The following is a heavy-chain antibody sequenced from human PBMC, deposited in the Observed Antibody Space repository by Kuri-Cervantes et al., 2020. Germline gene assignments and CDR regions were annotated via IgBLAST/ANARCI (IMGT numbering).Heavy chain of an antibody. CDR2: IKQDGSDK. Sequence: GGSLRLSCAASGFTFSNYLMSWVRQAPGKGLEWVANIKQDGSDKYYVDSVEGRFTISRDNAQDSLYLQMNSLRADDTAVYYCARVNVNDALDIWAQGTMVTVSS. D-gene: IGHD1-1*01. CDR1: GFTFSNYL. V-gene: IGHV3-7*01. J-gene: IGHJ3*02. CDR3: ARVNVNDALDI.